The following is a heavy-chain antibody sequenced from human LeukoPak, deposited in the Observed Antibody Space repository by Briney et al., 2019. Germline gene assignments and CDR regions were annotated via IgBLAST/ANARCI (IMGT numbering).Heavy chain of an antibody. CDR1: GFTFSSYA. CDR3: ARSTRDSSGYSEYYFDY. D-gene: IGHD3-22*01. CDR2: ISYDGSNK. J-gene: IGHJ4*02. V-gene: IGHV3-30*04. Sequence: GGSLRLSCSASGFTFSSYAMHWVRQAPGKGLEWVAVISYDGSNKYYADSVKGRFTISRDNSKNTLYLQMNSLRAEDTAVYYCARSTRDSSGYSEYYFDYWGQGTLVTVSS.